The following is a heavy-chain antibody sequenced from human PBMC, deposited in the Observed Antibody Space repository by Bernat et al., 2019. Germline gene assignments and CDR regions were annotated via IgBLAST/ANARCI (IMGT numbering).Heavy chain of an antibody. Sequence: VQLVESGGGVVQPGRSLRLSCAASGFTFSSYAMHWVRQAPGKGLEWVAVISYDGSNKYYADSVKGRFTISRDNSKNTLYLQMNSLRAEDTAVYYCARGISRLYYYMDVWGKGTTVTVSS. D-gene: IGHD3-3*02. CDR1: GFTFSSYA. J-gene: IGHJ6*03. V-gene: IGHV3-30*01. CDR3: ARGISRLYYYMDV. CDR2: ISYDGSNK.